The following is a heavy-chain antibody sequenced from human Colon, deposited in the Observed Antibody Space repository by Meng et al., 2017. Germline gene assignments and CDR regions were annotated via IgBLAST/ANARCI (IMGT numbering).Heavy chain of an antibody. Sequence: GGSLRLPCAASGFTFGDHHMDWVRQAPGKGLEWVGRSRKKANSYTTEYAAPVKGRFAISRDDSKNSVYLQMNSLKTEDTAVYYCVRDRASGAFDVWGQGTLVTVSS. CDR2: SRKKANSYTT. CDR1: GFTFGDHH. V-gene: IGHV3-72*01. J-gene: IGHJ3*01. CDR3: VRDRASGAFDV.